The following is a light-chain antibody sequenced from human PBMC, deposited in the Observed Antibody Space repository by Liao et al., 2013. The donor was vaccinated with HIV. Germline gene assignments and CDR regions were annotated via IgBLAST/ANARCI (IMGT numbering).Light chain of an antibody. CDR3: QSADTTSNYRV. Sequence: SYELTQPPSVSVSPGQTASITCSGDKLGDKYACWYQQKPGQSPVLVIYKDSERPSGIPERFSGSSSGTTVTLTISGVQAEDEADYYCQSADTTSNYRVFGGGTKLTVL. CDR1: KLGDKY. CDR2: KDS. J-gene: IGLJ3*02. V-gene: IGLV3-25*03.